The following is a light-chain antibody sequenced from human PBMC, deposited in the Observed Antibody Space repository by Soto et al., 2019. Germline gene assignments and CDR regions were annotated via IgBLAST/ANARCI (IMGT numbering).Light chain of an antibody. CDR3: HQYNNWPPWT. J-gene: IGKJ1*01. Sequence: EIVMTQSPATLSVSPGERATLSCRASQSVSSNLAWYQQKPGQAPRLLIYGASTRATGIPARYSGSGSGPEFTLTIGSLQSEDFAVYYCHQYNNWPPWTCDQGTKVEIK. CDR2: GAS. V-gene: IGKV3-15*01. CDR1: QSVSSN.